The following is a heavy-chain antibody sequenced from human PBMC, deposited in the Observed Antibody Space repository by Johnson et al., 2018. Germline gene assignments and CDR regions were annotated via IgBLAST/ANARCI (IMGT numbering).Heavy chain of an antibody. D-gene: IGHD3-16*02. CDR3: AGGSIVDYYYYGMDV. Sequence: VQLVESGAEVKKPGSAVKVSCKASGGTFSNYAISWVRQAPGQGLEWMGGIIPMSDPANYAQKFQDGVTITADESTSTVYMELSSLRSEDTAIYYGAGGSIVDYYYYGMDVWGQGTTFTVSS. J-gene: IGHJ6*02. CDR2: IIPMSDPA. CDR1: GGTFSNYA. V-gene: IGHV1-69*01.